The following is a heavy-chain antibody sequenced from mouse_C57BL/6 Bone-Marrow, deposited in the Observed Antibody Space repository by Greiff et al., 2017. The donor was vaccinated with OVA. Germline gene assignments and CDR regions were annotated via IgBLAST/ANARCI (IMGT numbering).Heavy chain of an antibody. J-gene: IGHJ4*01. CDR1: GYTFTSYT. D-gene: IGHD1-1*01. CDR3: ARDYYGSSRYAMDY. CDR2: INPSSGYT. Sequence: QVHVKQSGAELARPGASVKMSCKASGYTFTSYTMHWVKQRPGQGLEWIGYINPSSGYTKYNQKFKDKATLTADKSSSTAYMQLSSLTSEDSAVYYCARDYYGSSRYAMDYWGQGTSVTVSS. V-gene: IGHV1-4*01.